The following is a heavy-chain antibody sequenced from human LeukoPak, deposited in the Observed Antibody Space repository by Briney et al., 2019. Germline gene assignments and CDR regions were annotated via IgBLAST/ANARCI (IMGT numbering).Heavy chain of an antibody. J-gene: IGHJ3*02. V-gene: IGHV4-31*03. D-gene: IGHD2-21*02. CDR2: IYYSGST. CDR1: GGSISSGGYY. Sequence: KASETLSLTCTVSGGSISSGGYYWSWIRQHPGKGLEWIGYIYYSGSTYYNPSLKSRVTISVDTSKNQFSLKLSSVTAADTAVYYCARDGDVVVTAHDAFDIWGQGTMVTVSS. CDR3: ARDGDVVVTAHDAFDI.